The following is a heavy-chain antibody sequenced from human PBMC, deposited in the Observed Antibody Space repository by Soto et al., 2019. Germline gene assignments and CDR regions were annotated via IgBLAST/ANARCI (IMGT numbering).Heavy chain of an antibody. Sequence: SETLSLTCAVSGGSISSGGYSWSWIRQPPGKGLEWIGYIYHSGSTYYNPSLKSRVTISVDRSKNQFSLKLSSVTAADTAVYYCAGGIAARPLGYWGPGTLVTSPQ. CDR3: AGGIAARPLGY. CDR1: GGSISSGGYS. CDR2: IYHSGST. V-gene: IGHV4-30-2*01. J-gene: IGHJ4*02. D-gene: IGHD6-6*01.